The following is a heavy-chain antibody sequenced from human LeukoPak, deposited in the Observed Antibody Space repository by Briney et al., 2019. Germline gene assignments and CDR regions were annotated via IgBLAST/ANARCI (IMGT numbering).Heavy chain of an antibody. D-gene: IGHD6-13*01. CDR3: ARIASSNWYASFDY. J-gene: IGHJ4*02. CDR2: IYYSGST. Sequence: SETLSLTCTVSGGSISSFYWSWLRQPPGKGLEWIGYIYYSGSTNYNPSLKSRVTISVDTSKNQFSLKLSSVTAADTAVYYCARIASSNWYASFDYWGQGTLVTVSS. V-gene: IGHV4-59*01. CDR1: GGSISSFY.